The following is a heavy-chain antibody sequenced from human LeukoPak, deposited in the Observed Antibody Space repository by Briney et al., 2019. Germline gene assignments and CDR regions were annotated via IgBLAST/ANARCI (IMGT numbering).Heavy chain of an antibody. CDR1: GFTFSSYA. CDR2: ISGSGGST. J-gene: IGHJ1*01. D-gene: IGHD6-6*01. CDR3: AKVEYSSNIPQH. Sequence: GGSLRLSCAASGFTFSSYAMSWVRQAPGKGLEWVSSISGSGGSTYYADSVKGRFTISRDNSKNTQYLQMNSLRAEDTAVYYCAKVEYSSNIPQHWGQGTLVTVSS. V-gene: IGHV3-23*01.